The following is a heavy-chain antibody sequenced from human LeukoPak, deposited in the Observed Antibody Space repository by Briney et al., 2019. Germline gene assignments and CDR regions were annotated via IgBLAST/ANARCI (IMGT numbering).Heavy chain of an antibody. D-gene: IGHD3-9*01. J-gene: IGHJ4*02. V-gene: IGHV4-39*01. Sequence: SETLSLTCIVSGGSISSDSYYWGWIRQPPGKGLEWIGNIYYSGSTYYNPSLKSRVTISVDTSKNQFSLKLNSVTAADTAVYYCARLLYFDWPPYFDYWGQGTLVTVSS. CDR1: GGSISSDSYY. CDR3: ARLLYFDWPPYFDY. CDR2: IYYSGST.